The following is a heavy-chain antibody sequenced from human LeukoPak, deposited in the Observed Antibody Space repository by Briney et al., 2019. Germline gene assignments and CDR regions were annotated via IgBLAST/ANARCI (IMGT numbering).Heavy chain of an antibody. V-gene: IGHV3-74*01. CDR2: IKSDGST. CDR3: TTLGYHLDS. J-gene: IGHJ4*02. Sequence: PGGSLRLSCAASGFTFSSYWMHWVRQAPGKGLVWVSRIKSDGSTNYADSVKGRFTISRDNAKKSLYLQMNSLRAEDTALYYCTTLGYHLDSWGQGTLVTVSS. D-gene: IGHD3-22*01. CDR1: GFTFSSYW.